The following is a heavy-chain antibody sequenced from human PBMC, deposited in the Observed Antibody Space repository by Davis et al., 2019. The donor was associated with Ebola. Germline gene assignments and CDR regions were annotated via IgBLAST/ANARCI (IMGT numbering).Heavy chain of an antibody. CDR2: ITSSSTYI. Sequence: GGSLRLSCTDSVITFSSYAMTWIRQAPGKGLEWVSYITSSSTYINYADSVKGRFTISRDNAKSSLYLQMNSLRAEDTAVYYCARTSDYGMDVWGKGTTVTVSS. CDR1: VITFSSYA. CDR3: ARTSDYGMDV. J-gene: IGHJ6*04. V-gene: IGHV3-21*05.